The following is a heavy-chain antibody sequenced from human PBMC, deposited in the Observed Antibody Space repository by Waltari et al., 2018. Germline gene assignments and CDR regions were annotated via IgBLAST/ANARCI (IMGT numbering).Heavy chain of an antibody. J-gene: IGHJ5*02. V-gene: IGHV4-34*01. CDR2: INHSGST. CDR3: ARVLHCSSTSCYTNWFDP. Sequence: QVQLQQWGAGLLKPSETLSLTCAVYGGSFRVYYWSWIRQPPGKGLEWIGEINHSGSTNCNPSLEGRVTISVYTSKDQFSLELSSVTAAETAVYYCARVLHCSSTSCYTNWFDPWGQGTLVTVSS. D-gene: IGHD2-2*02. CDR1: GGSFRVYY.